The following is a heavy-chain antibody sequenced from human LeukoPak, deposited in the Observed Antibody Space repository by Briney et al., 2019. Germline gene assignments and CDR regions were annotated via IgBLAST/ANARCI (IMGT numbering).Heavy chain of an antibody. D-gene: IGHD2-2*01. CDR1: GGSISSSSYY. CDR3: ARRSPDVVPADRAAFDI. J-gene: IGHJ3*02. Sequence: SGTLSLTCAVSGGSISSSSYYWGWIRQPPGKGPEWIGSIYYSGSTYYNPSLKSRVTISVDTSKNQFSLKLSSVTAADTAVYYCARRSPDVVPADRAAFDIWGQGTMVTVSS. V-gene: IGHV4-39*01. CDR2: IYYSGST.